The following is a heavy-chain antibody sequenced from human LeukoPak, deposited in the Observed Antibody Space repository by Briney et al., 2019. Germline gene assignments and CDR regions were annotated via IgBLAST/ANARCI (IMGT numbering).Heavy chain of an antibody. D-gene: IGHD6-13*01. V-gene: IGHV1-2*02. Sequence: GASVKVSCKASGYTFTGYYMHWVRQAPGQGLEWMGWINPNSGGTNYAQKFQGRVTMTRDTSISTAYMELSRLRSDDTAAYYCARVRIAAAEFDYWGQGTLVTVSS. J-gene: IGHJ4*02. CDR3: ARVRIAAAEFDY. CDR2: INPNSGGT. CDR1: GYTFTGYY.